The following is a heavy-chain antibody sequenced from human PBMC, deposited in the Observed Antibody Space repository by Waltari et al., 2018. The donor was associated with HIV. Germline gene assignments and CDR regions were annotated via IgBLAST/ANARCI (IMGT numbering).Heavy chain of an antibody. CDR3: ARDEGSSGLIGGMDV. CDR2: IYHSGST. V-gene: IGHV4-38-2*02. J-gene: IGHJ6*02. CDR1: GYSISSGYY. D-gene: IGHD6-19*01. Sequence: QVQLQESGPGLVKPSETLSLTCTVSGYSISSGYYWGWIRQPPGKGLEWIGSIYHSGSTYYNPSLKSRVTISVDTSKNQFSLKLSSVTAADTAVYYCARDEGSSGLIGGMDVWGQGTTVTVSS.